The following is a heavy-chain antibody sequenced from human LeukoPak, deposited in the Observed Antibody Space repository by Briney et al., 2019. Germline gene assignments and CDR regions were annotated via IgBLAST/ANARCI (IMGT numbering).Heavy chain of an antibody. Sequence: ASVEVSCKASGGTFSSYAISWVRQAPGQGLEWMGRIIPIFGIANYAQKFQGRVTITADKSTSTAYMELSSLRSEDTAVYYCARDGGYCRGGSCPDAFDIWGQGTMVTVSS. V-gene: IGHV1-69*04. CDR3: ARDGGYCRGGSCPDAFDI. J-gene: IGHJ3*02. CDR1: GGTFSSYA. D-gene: IGHD2-15*01. CDR2: IIPIFGIA.